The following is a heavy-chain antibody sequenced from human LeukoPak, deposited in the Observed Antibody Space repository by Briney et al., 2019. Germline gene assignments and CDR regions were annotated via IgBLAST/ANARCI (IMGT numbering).Heavy chain of an antibody. Sequence: SETLSLTCTVSGGSISSSSYYWGWIRQPPGKGLEWIGSIYHSGSTYYNPSLKSRVTISVDTSKNQFSLKLSSVTAADTAVYYCARDPAGYYGSGSYYISDAFDIWGQGTMVTVSS. V-gene: IGHV4-39*07. CDR1: GGSISSSSYY. CDR2: IYHSGST. CDR3: ARDPAGYYGSGSYYISDAFDI. D-gene: IGHD3-10*01. J-gene: IGHJ3*02.